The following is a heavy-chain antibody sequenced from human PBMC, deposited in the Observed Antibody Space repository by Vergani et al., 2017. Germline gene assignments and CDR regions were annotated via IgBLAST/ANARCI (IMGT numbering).Heavy chain of an antibody. CDR1: GFTFSSYG. Sequence: QVQLVESGGGVVQPGRSLRLSCAASGFTFSSYGMHWVRQAPGKGLEWVAVIWYDGSNKYYADSVKGRFTISRDNSKNTLYLQMNSLRAEDTAVYYCAGFWYSSWPNAFDIWGQGTMVTVSS. J-gene: IGHJ3*02. V-gene: IGHV3-33*01. CDR3: AGFWYSSWPNAFDI. CDR2: IWYDGSNK. D-gene: IGHD6-13*01.